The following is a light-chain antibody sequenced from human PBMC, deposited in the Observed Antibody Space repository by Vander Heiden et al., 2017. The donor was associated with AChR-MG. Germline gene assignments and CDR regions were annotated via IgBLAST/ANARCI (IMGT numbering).Light chain of an antibody. Sequence: QSALTQLRSVSGSPGQSVTISYTGTSSDVGGYNYVYWYQQHPGKAPKLMIYDVSKRPSGVPDRFSGSKSGNTASLTISGLQAEDEADYYCCSYAGSVVFGGGTKLTVL. J-gene: IGLJ2*01. CDR2: DVS. V-gene: IGLV2-11*01. CDR3: CSYAGSVV. CDR1: SSDVGGYNY.